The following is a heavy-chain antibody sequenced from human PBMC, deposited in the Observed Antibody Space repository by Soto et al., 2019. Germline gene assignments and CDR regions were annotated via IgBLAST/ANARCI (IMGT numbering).Heavy chain of an antibody. CDR2: ISGSGSSM. CDR1: GFTFSNYE. Sequence: PGGSLRLSCAASGFTFSNYELHWVRQAPGKGPEWVSYISGSGSSMYYADSVKGRFTISRDNGKNSLYLQMNSLRAEDTAVYYCVRHSFGGYEFYLYRGMDVWGQGTTVTVSS. J-gene: IGHJ6*02. D-gene: IGHD5-12*01. V-gene: IGHV3-48*03. CDR3: VRHSFGGYEFYLYRGMDV.